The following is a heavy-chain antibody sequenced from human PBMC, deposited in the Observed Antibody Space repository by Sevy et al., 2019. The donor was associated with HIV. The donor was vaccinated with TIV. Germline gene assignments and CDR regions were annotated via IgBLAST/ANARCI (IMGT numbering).Heavy chain of an antibody. D-gene: IGHD3-10*01. CDR1: GGSISSSSYY. CDR2: IYYSGST. CDR3: ARRTYYWEGGPNPNDAFDI. J-gene: IGHJ3*02. Sequence: SETLSLTCTVSGGSISSSSYYWGWIRQPPGKGLEWIGSIYYSGSTYYNPSLKSRVTISVDTSKNQCSLKLSSVTAADTAVYYCARRTYYWEGGPNPNDAFDIWGQGTMVTVSS. V-gene: IGHV4-39*01.